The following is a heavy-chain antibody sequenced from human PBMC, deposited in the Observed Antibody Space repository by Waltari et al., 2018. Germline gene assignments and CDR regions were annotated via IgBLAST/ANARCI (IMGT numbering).Heavy chain of an antibody. V-gene: IGHV4-34*01. CDR2: INHSGNT. CDR3: ARDPTRLRTFDY. J-gene: IGHJ4*02. D-gene: IGHD3-16*01. Sequence: QVQLQQWGAGLLKPSETLSLTCAVYGGSFSDYYWSWIRQPPGKGVEWIGEINHSGNTNYNPSLKSRVTRSVDTSKNQLSLKLSSATAADTAVYYCARDPTRLRTFDYWGQGTLVTVSS. CDR1: GGSFSDYY.